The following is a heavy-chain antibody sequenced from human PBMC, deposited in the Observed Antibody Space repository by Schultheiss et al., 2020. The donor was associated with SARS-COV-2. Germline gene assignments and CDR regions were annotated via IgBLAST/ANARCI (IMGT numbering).Heavy chain of an antibody. CDR3: AAERLRSSNTRLFFYYAMDV. V-gene: IGHV3-23*01. Sequence: GGSLRLSCAASGFTFSSYAMSWVRQAPGKGLEWVSGISGSGGGTYYADSVKGRFTVSRDNSKNTLYLQMTGLSAEDTALYYCAAERLRSSNTRLFFYYAMDVWGPGTTVTVSS. CDR1: GFTFSSYA. CDR2: ISGSGGGT. J-gene: IGHJ6*02. D-gene: IGHD4-17*01.